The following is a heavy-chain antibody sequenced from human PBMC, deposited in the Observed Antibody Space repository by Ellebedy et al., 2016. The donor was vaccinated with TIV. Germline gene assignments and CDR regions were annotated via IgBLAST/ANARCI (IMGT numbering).Heavy chain of an antibody. J-gene: IGHJ4*02. CDR2: ISGGGSST. V-gene: IGHV3-23*01. D-gene: IGHD3-16*01. Sequence: GGSLRLSCAASGFTFSSFAMHWVRQPPGKGLEWLSVISGGGSSTYHADSVKGRSTITRDNSKNTLYLQMNRLRTEDTAVYYCAKGSSSGFNYDRVGFEYWGQGTLVTVSS. CDR3: AKGSSSGFNYDRVGFEY. CDR1: GFTFSSFA.